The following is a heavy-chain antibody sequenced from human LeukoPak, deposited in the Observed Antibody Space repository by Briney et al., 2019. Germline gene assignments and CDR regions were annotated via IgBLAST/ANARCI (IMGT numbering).Heavy chain of an antibody. CDR1: GFTFRSYA. CDR2: ISGVGGST. D-gene: IGHD6-13*01. Sequence: HSGGSLRLSCAASGFTFRSYAMSWVGQAPGKGLDWVSAISGVGGSTYYADSVKGRFTISRDNSKNTLYLQMNSLRAEDTALYYCAKDIGYIAAQASHDAFDIWGQGTMVTVSS. CDR3: AKDIGYIAAQASHDAFDI. J-gene: IGHJ3*02. V-gene: IGHV3-23*01.